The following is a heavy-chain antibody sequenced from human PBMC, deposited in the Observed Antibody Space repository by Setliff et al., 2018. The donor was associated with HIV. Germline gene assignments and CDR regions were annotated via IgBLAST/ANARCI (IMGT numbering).Heavy chain of an antibody. V-gene: IGHV1-69*10. J-gene: IGHJ4*02. CDR1: GCTFSSYA. CDR3: ASPNWAYFDY. D-gene: IGHD7-27*01. CDR2: IIPILGIA. Sequence: SVKVSCKASGCTFSSYAISWVRQAPGQGLEWMGGIIPILGIANYAQKFQGSVTITADKSTSTAYMELSSLRSDDTAVYYCASPNWAYFDYWGQGTLVTVSS.